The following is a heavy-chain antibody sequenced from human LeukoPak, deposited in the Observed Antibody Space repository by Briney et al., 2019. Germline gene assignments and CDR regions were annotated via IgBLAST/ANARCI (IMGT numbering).Heavy chain of an antibody. D-gene: IGHD3-22*01. CDR3: TKALYYYDSSAYPYFDY. CDR2: ISGSGGST. Sequence: GGSLRLSCAASGFTVSSNYMSWVRQDPGKGLEWVSGISGSGGSTYYADSVKGRFTISRDISKNTLYLQMNSLRAEDTAVYYCTKALYYYDSSAYPYFDYWGQGTLVTVSS. CDR1: GFTVSSNY. V-gene: IGHV3-23*01. J-gene: IGHJ4*02.